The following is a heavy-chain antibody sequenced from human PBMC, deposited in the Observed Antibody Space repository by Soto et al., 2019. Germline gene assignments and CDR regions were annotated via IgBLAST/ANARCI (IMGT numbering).Heavy chain of an antibody. V-gene: IGHV3-30*18. Sequence: QVQLVESGGGVVQPGRSLRLSCVASGFTSSNFGMHWVRQAPGKGLEWVALTSFDGNKNYYADSVKGRFTLSRDNSKNTLYLQMNSLRAEDTALYFCAKDQKYYSGSGTYYVPYGMDVWGQGTTVTVSS. CDR3: AKDQKYYSGSGTYYVPYGMDV. D-gene: IGHD3-10*01. J-gene: IGHJ6*02. CDR1: GFTSSNFG. CDR2: TSFDGNKN.